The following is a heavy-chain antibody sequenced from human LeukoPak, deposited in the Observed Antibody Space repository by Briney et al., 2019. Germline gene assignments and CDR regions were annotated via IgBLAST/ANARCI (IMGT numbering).Heavy chain of an antibody. CDR3: AKAAHSSGWYPEDYFDY. J-gene: IGHJ4*02. V-gene: IGHV3-30*18. D-gene: IGHD6-19*01. CDR2: ISYDGSNK. Sequence: GGSLRLSCAASGFTFSSYGMHWVRQAPGKGLEWVAVISYDGSNKYYADSVKGRFTISRDNSKNTLYLQMNSLRAEDTAVYYCAKAAHSSGWYPEDYFDYWGQGTLVTVSS. CDR1: GFTFSSYG.